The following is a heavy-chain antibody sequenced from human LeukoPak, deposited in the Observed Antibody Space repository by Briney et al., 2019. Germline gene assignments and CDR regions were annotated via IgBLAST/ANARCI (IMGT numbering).Heavy chain of an antibody. Sequence: SQTLSLTCTVSGGSISSGGYYWSWIRQHPGKGLEWIGYIYYSGSTYYNPSLKSRVTISVDTSKNQFSLKLSSVTAADTAVYYCAAMEAAAIYYFDYWGQGTLVTVSS. V-gene: IGHV4-31*03. CDR1: GGSISSGGYY. J-gene: IGHJ4*02. D-gene: IGHD6-13*01. CDR2: IYYSGST. CDR3: AAMEAAAIYYFDY.